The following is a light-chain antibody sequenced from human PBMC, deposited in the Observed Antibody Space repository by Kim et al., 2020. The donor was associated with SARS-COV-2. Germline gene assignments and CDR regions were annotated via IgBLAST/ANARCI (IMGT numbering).Light chain of an antibody. CDR1: QSVSSN. CDR2: GAS. Sequence: EIVMTQSPVPLSVSPGERATLSCRASQSVSSNLAWYQQKPGQAPRLLIYGASTRATGIPARFSGSGSGTEFTLTISSLQSEDFAVYYCQKYNNWWTFGQGTKGDIK. J-gene: IGKJ1*01. CDR3: QKYNNWWT. V-gene: IGKV3-15*01.